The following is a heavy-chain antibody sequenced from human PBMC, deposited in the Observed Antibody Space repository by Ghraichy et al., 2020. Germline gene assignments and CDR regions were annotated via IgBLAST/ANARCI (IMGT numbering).Heavy chain of an antibody. Sequence: SETLSLTCTVSGGSINSYYWSWIRQPPGKGLEWIGYTYFTGSTNYNPSLKSRVTISLDTSTKQFSLKLRSVTAADTAVYYCARRVAYCGGDCHFFESWGQGTPVTVSS. V-gene: IGHV4-59*08. J-gene: IGHJ4*02. D-gene: IGHD2-21*01. CDR1: GGSINSYY. CDR2: TYFTGST. CDR3: ARRVAYCGGDCHFFES.